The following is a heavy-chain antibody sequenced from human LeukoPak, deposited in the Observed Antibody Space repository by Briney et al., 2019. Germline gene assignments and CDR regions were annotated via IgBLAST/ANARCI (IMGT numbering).Heavy chain of an antibody. CDR2: ISSDGSNK. V-gene: IGHV3-30-3*01. D-gene: IGHD2-2*01. J-gene: IGHJ5*02. CDR3: AKDPYCSSTSCWANWFDP. Sequence: GGSLRLSCAASGFTFSSYAMYWVRQAPGKGLEWVAVISSDGSNKYYADSVKGRFTISRDNSKNSLYLQMNSLRAEDTAVYYCAKDPYCSSTSCWANWFDPWGQGTLVTVSS. CDR1: GFTFSSYA.